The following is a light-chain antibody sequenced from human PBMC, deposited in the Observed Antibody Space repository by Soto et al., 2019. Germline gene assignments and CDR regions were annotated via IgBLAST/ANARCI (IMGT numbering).Light chain of an antibody. CDR2: KAS. CDR1: QTISSW. Sequence: DIQMTQSPSTLSGSVGDRVTITCRASQTISSWLAWYQQEPGKAPKLLIYKASTLKSGVPSRFSGSGSGTEFTLTISSLQPDDVATYFCQKYNTAPLTFGGGTKVDIK. CDR3: QKYNTAPLT. V-gene: IGKV1-5*03. J-gene: IGKJ4*01.